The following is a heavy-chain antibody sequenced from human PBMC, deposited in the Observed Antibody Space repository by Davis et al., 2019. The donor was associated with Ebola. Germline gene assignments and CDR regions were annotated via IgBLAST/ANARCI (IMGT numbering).Heavy chain of an antibody. V-gene: IGHV3-23*01. CDR2: FSGIGDST. CDR3: AKDRSGSSWDGSVWALDY. CDR1: GFTFSNYA. D-gene: IGHD6-13*01. J-gene: IGHJ4*02. Sequence: GESLKISCAASGFTFSNYAMSWVRQAPGKGLEWVSTFSGIGDSTYYADSVKGRFTISRDNSKDTQYLQMNSLRPEDTAVYYCAKDRSGSSWDGSVWALDYWGQGTLVTVSS.